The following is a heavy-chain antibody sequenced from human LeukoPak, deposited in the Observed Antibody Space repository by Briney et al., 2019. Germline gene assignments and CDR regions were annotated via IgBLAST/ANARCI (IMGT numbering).Heavy chain of an antibody. V-gene: IGHV4-34*01. CDR3: ARGRGDQQLGGWFDP. J-gene: IGHJ5*02. D-gene: IGHD6-13*01. CDR1: GGSISSDGYY. CDR2: INHSGST. Sequence: SETLSLTCTVSGGSISSDGYYWSWIRQPPGKGLEWIGEINHSGSTNYNPSLKSRVTISVDTSKNQFSLRLSSVTAADTAVYYCARGRGDQQLGGWFDPWGQGTLVTVSS.